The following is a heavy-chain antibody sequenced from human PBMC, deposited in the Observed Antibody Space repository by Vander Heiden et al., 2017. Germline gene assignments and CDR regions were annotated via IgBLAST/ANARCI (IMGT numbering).Heavy chain of an antibody. D-gene: IGHD3-22*01. Sequence: QGQVVGCGGEVKKPGSSVKVSCKASGGTCSSYAIRWVRQAPGQVLELMGGIIPIFGTANYAQKFQGRVTITADESTSTAYMELSSLRSEATAVYYCAGEELSRNYYDCSGSLGYFDYWGQGTLVTVSS. CDR2: IIPIFGTA. V-gene: IGHV1-69*01. J-gene: IGHJ4*02. CDR3: AGEELSRNYYDCSGSLGYFDY. CDR1: GGTCSSYA.